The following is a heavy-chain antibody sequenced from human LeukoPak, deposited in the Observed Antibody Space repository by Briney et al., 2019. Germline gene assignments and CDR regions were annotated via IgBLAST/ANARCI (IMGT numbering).Heavy chain of an antibody. D-gene: IGHD3-22*01. Sequence: GGSLRLSCAASGFTFSSYWMHWVRQAPGKGLEWVSSISSSSSYIYYADSVKGRFTISRDNAKNSLYLQMNSLRAEDTAVYYCARGVYYYDSSGRGGAFDIWGQGTMVTVSS. CDR3: ARGVYYYDSSGRGGAFDI. V-gene: IGHV3-21*01. J-gene: IGHJ3*02. CDR2: ISSSSSYI. CDR1: GFTFSSYW.